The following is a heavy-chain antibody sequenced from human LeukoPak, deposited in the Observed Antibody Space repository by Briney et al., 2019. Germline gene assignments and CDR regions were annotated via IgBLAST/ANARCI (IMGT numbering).Heavy chain of an antibody. CDR3: ANPPLAAAADY. J-gene: IGHJ4*02. CDR1: GFTFSSYG. D-gene: IGHD6-25*01. V-gene: IGHV3-30*18. Sequence: PGGSLRLSCAASGFTFSSYGMHWVRQAPGKGLEWVAVISYDGSNKYYADSVKGRFTISRDNSKSTLYLQMNSLRAEDTAVYYCANPPLAAAADYWGQGTLVTVSS. CDR2: ISYDGSNK.